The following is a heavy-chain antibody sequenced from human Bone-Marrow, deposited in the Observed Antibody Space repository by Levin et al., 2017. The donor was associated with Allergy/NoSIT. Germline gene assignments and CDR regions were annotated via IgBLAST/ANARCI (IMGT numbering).Heavy chain of an antibody. Sequence: SVKVSCKASGGTFSSYAISWVRQAPGQGLEWMGGIIPIFGTANYAQKFQGRVTITADESTSTAYMELSSLRSEDTAVYYCARVMIVVKAFDIWGQGTMVTVSS. CDR2: IIPIFGTA. D-gene: IGHD3-22*01. V-gene: IGHV1-69*13. J-gene: IGHJ3*02. CDR3: ARVMIVVKAFDI. CDR1: GGTFSSYA.